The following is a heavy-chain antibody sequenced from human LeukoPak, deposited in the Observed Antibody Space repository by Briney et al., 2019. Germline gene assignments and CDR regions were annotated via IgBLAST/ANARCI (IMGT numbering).Heavy chain of an antibody. CDR1: GGSISSSSYY. J-gene: IGHJ3*02. CDR2: IYYSGST. CDR3: ASDRDFDWPNAFDI. Sequence: SETLSLTCTVSGGSISSSSYYWGWIRQPPGKGLEWIGSIYYSGSTYYNPSLKSRVTISVDTSKNQFSLKLSSVTAADTAVYYCASDRDFDWPNAFDIWGQGTMVTVSS. D-gene: IGHD3-9*01. V-gene: IGHV4-39*07.